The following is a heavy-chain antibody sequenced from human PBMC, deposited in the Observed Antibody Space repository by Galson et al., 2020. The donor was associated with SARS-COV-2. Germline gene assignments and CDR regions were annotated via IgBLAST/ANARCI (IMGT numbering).Heavy chain of an antibody. CDR3: ARDRDGAVVVTATSFDY. Sequence: GESLKISCAASGFTFSSYSMHWVRQAPGKGMEWVSYISSSSSTIYYADSVKGRFTISRDNAKNSLYLQMNSLRAEDTAVYYCARDRDGAVVVTATSFDYWGQGTLVTVSS. CDR1: GFTFSSYS. D-gene: IGHD2-21*02. J-gene: IGHJ4*02. CDR2: ISSSSSTI. V-gene: IGHV3-48*04.